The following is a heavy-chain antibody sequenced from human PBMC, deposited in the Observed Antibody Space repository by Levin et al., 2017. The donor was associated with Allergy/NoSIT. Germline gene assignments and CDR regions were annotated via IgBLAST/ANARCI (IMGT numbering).Heavy chain of an antibody. CDR3: ARKTYYYGSGSLTPRPVWYFDL. Sequence: SETLSLTCTVSGGSISSYYWSWIRQPPGKGLEWIGYIYYSGSTNYNPSLKSRVTISVDTSKNQFSLKLSSVTAADTAVYYCARKTYYYGSGSLTPRPVWYFDLWGRGTLVTVSS. J-gene: IGHJ2*01. CDR1: GGSISSYY. CDR2: IYYSGST. V-gene: IGHV4-59*01. D-gene: IGHD3-10*01.